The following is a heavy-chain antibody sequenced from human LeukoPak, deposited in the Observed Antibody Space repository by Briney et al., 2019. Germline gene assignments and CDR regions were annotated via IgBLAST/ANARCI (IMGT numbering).Heavy chain of an antibody. Sequence: PGGSLRLSCAASGFTFSNYWMSWVRQAPGKGLEWVANIKQDESEKHYVDSVKGRFTISRDNAKNSLYLQMNSLRAEDTAVYYCAKDGTGSTTRPAFDYWGQGTLVTVSS. D-gene: IGHD6-13*01. CDR3: AKDGTGSTTRPAFDY. CDR1: GFTFSNYW. CDR2: IKQDESEK. V-gene: IGHV3-7*03. J-gene: IGHJ4*02.